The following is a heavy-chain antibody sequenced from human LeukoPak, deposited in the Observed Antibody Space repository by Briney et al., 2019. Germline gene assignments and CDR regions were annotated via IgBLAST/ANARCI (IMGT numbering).Heavy chain of an antibody. Sequence: GGSLRLSCAASGFTFSSYSMNWVRQAPGKGLVWVSSISSSSSYIYYADSVKGRFTISRDNAKNSLYLQMNSLRAEDTAVYYCARHVGYCSSTSCVGLIGYWGQGTLVTVSS. CDR3: ARHVGYCSSTSCVGLIGY. CDR2: ISSSSSYI. J-gene: IGHJ4*02. CDR1: GFTFSSYS. D-gene: IGHD2-2*03. V-gene: IGHV3-21*01.